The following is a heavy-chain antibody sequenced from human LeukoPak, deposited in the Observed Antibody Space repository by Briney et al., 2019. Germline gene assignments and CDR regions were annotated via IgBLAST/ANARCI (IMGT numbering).Heavy chain of an antibody. Sequence: GGSLRLSCAASGFTFSSYEMNWVRQAPGKGLEWVSYISSSSSTIYYADSVKGRFTISRDNAKNSLYLQMNSLRAEDTAVYYCARDGADTRYYYYYMDVWGKGTTVTVSS. CDR1: GFTFSSYE. J-gene: IGHJ6*03. V-gene: IGHV3-48*01. CDR2: ISSSSSTI. D-gene: IGHD3-16*01. CDR3: ARDGADTRYYYYYMDV.